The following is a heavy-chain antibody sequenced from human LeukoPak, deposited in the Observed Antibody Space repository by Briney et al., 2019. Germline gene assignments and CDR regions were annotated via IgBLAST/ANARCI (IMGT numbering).Heavy chain of an antibody. J-gene: IGHJ4*02. CDR1: GGSISSYY. D-gene: IGHD6-6*01. CDR3: ARDLSNIAAL. Sequence: SETLSLTCTVSGGSISSYYWSWIRQPAGKGLEWIGLIHTSGSTNYNPSLKSRVTMSVDTSKNQFSLKVTSVTAADTAVYYCARDLSNIAALWGQGTLVTVSS. V-gene: IGHV4-4*07. CDR2: IHTSGST.